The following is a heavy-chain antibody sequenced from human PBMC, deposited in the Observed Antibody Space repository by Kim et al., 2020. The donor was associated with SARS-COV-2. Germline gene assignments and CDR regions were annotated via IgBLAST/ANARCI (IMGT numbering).Heavy chain of an antibody. J-gene: IGHJ1*01. CDR2: SGDGT. D-gene: IGHD6-6*01. V-gene: IGHV3-23*01. Sequence: SGDGTYYAASVKGRFTVSRDNSKSALYLQMNSLIAEDTAVYCCATRSSGIGGQGALVTVSS. CDR3: ATRSSGI.